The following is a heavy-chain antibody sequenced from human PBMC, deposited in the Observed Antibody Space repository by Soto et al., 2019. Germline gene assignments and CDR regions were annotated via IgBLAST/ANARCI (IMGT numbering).Heavy chain of an antibody. Sequence: EVQLVESGGGLVKPGGSLRLSCAASGFTFSNAWMNWVGQAPGKGLEWVGRIKSKTDGGTTDYAAPVKGRFTISRDDSKNTLYLQMNSLKTEDTAVYYCTQGFEYSYGPTSNYWGQGTLVTVSS. D-gene: IGHD5-18*01. V-gene: IGHV3-15*07. CDR2: IKSKTDGGTT. CDR3: TQGFEYSYGPTSNY. CDR1: GFTFSNAW. J-gene: IGHJ4*02.